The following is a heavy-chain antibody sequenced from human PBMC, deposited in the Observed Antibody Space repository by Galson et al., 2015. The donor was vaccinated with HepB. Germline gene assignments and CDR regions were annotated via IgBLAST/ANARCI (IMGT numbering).Heavy chain of an antibody. CDR1: RYNFTNYW. D-gene: IGHD2-15*01. Sequence: QSGAEVKKPGESLKISCEGSRYNFTNYWIAWVRQMPGKGLEWMGIIYAGDSDTRYSPSFQGHVTISADKSTSIAYLQWSSLKASDTAMYYCARHGVGYCSFMNPWRCALDFWGQGTMVTVSS. CDR3: ARHGVGYCSFMNPWRCALDF. J-gene: IGHJ3*01. V-gene: IGHV5-51*01. CDR2: IYAGDSDT.